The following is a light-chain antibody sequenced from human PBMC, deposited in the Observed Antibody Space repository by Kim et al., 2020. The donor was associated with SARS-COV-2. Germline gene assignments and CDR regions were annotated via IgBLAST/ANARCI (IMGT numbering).Light chain of an antibody. J-gene: IGLJ1*01. Sequence: QSITISCTGTSSDVGGYKYVSWYQQHPGKAPKLMIYDVTNRPSGVSNCFSGSKSGNTASLTISGLQAEDEADYYCSSYTSSSTTYVFGTGTKVTVL. CDR1: SSDVGGYKY. CDR2: DVT. V-gene: IGLV2-14*03. CDR3: SSYTSSSTTYV.